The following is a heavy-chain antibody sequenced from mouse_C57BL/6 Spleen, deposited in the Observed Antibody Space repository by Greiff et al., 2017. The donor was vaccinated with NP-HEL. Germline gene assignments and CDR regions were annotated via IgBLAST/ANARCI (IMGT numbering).Heavy chain of an antibody. J-gene: IGHJ2*01. Sequence: QVQLQQSGPGLVQPSQSLSITCTVSGFSLTSYGVHWVRQSPGKGLEWLGVIWRGGSTDYNAAFISRLSISKDNSKSQVFFKMNSLQADDTAIYYCARGEDYGYDNWGQGTTLTVSS. CDR3: ARGEDYGYDN. CDR2: IWRGGST. D-gene: IGHD2-2*01. CDR1: GFSLTSYG. V-gene: IGHV2-2*01.